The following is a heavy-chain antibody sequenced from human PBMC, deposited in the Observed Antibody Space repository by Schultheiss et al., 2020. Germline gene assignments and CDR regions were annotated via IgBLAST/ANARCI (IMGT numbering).Heavy chain of an antibody. CDR2: IYYSGST. CDR3: TTLGDSNYVYYYYYGMDV. V-gene: IGHV4-4*02. J-gene: IGHJ6*02. CDR1: GGSISSSNW. Sequence: SETLSLTCAVSGGSISSSNWWSWVRQPPGKGLEWIGYIYYSGSTYYNPSLKSRVIISVDTSKNQFSLQLNSVTPEDTAVYYCTTLGDSNYVYYYYYGMDVWGQGTTVTVSS. D-gene: IGHD4-11*01.